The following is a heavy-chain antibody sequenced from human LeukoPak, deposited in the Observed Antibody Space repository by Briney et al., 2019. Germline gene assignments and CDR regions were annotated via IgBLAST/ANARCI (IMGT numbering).Heavy chain of an antibody. V-gene: IGHV3-9*01. Sequence: GGSLRLSCAASGFTFDDYAMHWVRQAPGKGLEWVSGISWNSGSIGYADSVKGRFTISRDNAKNSLYLQMNSLRAEDTALHYCAKSRYDSSGYYYVDFGYYFDYWGQGTLVTVSS. CDR2: ISWNSGSI. D-gene: IGHD3-22*01. CDR1: GFTFDDYA. J-gene: IGHJ4*02. CDR3: AKSRYDSSGYYYVDFGYYFDY.